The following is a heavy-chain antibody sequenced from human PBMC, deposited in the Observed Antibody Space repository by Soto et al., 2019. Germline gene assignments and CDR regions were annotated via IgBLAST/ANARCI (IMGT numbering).Heavy chain of an antibody. Sequence: GGSLRLSCAASGFTFSSYAMSWVRQAPGKGLEWVSAISGSGGSTYYADSVKGRFTISRDNSKNTLYLQMNSLRAEDTAVYYCAKPSRPGYDFWSGYYGMDVWGQGTTVTVSS. CDR1: GFTFSSYA. V-gene: IGHV3-23*01. CDR3: AKPSRPGYDFWSGYYGMDV. D-gene: IGHD3-3*01. J-gene: IGHJ6*02. CDR2: ISGSGGST.